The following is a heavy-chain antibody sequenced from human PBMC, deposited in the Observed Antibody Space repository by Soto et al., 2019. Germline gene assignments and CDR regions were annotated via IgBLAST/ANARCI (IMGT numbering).Heavy chain of an antibody. CDR1: GFTFSSYS. D-gene: IGHD3-10*01. Sequence: LRLSCAASGFTFSSYSMNWVRQAPGKGLEWVSAIYRGGNTYYAESVKARFTISRDNSKNTVYLQMNSLRAEDTAVYYCTADLIGTYYSPYDYWGQGILVTVSS. J-gene: IGHJ4*02. CDR2: IYRGGNT. CDR3: TADLIGTYYSPYDY. V-gene: IGHV3-66*01.